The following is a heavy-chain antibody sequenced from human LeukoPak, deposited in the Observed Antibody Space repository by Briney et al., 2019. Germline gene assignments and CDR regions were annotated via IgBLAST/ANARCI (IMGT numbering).Heavy chain of an antibody. CDR2: IYYSGST. Sequence: SETLSLTCTVSGGFISSSSYYWGWIRQPPGKGLEWIGSIYYSGSTYYNPSLKSRVTTSVDTSKNQFSLKLSSVTAADTAVYYCARHRRWSGYEGSWGQGTLVTVSS. CDR1: GGFISSSSYY. D-gene: IGHD5-12*01. J-gene: IGHJ4*02. CDR3: ARHRRWSGYEGS. V-gene: IGHV4-39*01.